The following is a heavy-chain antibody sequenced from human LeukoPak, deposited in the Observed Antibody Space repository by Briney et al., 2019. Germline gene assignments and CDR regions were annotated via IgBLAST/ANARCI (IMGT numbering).Heavy chain of an antibody. CDR2: ISSGGNYI. D-gene: IGHD6-19*01. Sequence: GGSLRLSCAASGFTFSTYSMNWVRQAPGKVLEWVSSISSGGNYIYYADSVKGRFTISRDNAKNSLYLQMNSLRAEETAVYYCARAGILVAGTDWYFDLWGRGTLVTVSS. CDR3: ARAGILVAGTDWYFDL. V-gene: IGHV3-21*01. CDR1: GFTFSTYS. J-gene: IGHJ2*01.